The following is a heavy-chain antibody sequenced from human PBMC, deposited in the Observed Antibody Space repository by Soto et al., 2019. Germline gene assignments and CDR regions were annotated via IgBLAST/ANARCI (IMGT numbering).Heavy chain of an antibody. D-gene: IGHD2-21*02. CDR2: INSDGSTT. CDR3: ARDLTGDNTY. Sequence: GGSLRLSCAASGFTFSTYWMHWVRQAPGKGLVWVSLINSDGSTTNYADSVKGRFTISRDNAKNTLYLQMNSLRADDTAVYYCARDLTGDNTYWGQGTLVTVSS. J-gene: IGHJ4*02. V-gene: IGHV3-74*01. CDR1: GFTFSTYW.